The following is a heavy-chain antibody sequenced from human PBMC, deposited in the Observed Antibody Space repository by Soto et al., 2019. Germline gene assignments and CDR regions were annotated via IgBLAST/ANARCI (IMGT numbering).Heavy chain of an antibody. CDR1: GDSVSSNSAT. D-gene: IGHD3-22*01. CDR3: ARVFGEYDDSGYLGLFDY. CDR2: TYYRSKWYT. J-gene: IGHJ4*02. V-gene: IGHV6-1*01. Sequence: SQTLSLTCAISGDSVSSNSATWNWIRQSPSRGLEWLGRTYYRSKWYTEYAVSVKSRITINPDTSKNQFSLQLSSVTPEDTAVYYCARVFGEYDDSGYLGLFDYWGQGTLVTVSS.